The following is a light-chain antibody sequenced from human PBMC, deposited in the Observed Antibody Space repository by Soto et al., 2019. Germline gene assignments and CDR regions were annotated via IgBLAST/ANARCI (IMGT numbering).Light chain of an antibody. CDR1: SSDVGGYNF. J-gene: IGLJ2*01. V-gene: IGLV2-14*01. CDR2: DVN. Sequence: QSLLTQPASVSGSPGQSITISCTGTSSDVGGYNFVSWYQQHPGKAPKLMIYDVNNRPSGVSNRFSGSNSGNTASLTISGLQAADEADYYCCSYTSSGTLDVVFGGGTKLTVL. CDR3: CSYTSSGTLDVV.